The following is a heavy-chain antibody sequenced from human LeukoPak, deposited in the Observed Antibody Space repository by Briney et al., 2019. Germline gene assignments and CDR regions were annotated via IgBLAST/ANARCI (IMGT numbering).Heavy chain of an antibody. V-gene: IGHV4-34*01. J-gene: IGHJ4*02. CDR1: GGSFSGYY. CDR3: ARGRVVPAVDSDY. CDR2: INHSGST. Sequence: SETLSLTCAVYGGSFSGYYWSWIRQPPGKGLEWIGEINHSGSTNYNPSLKSRVTISVDTSKNQFSLKLSSVTAADTAVYYCARGRVVPAVDSDYWGQGTLVTVSS. D-gene: IGHD2-2*01.